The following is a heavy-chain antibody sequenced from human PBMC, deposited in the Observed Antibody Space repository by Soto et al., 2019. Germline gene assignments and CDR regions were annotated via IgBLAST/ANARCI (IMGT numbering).Heavy chain of an antibody. J-gene: IGHJ5*02. Sequence: PGRSLRLSCAASGITFGASALQWVRQASGKGLEWLGRIGSRGESYATTYDVSVKGRFTISRDDSKKTAYLQMNSLESEDTAVYYCARDGKVSGSATHWFDPWGQGTLVTVSS. CDR2: IGSRGESYAT. D-gene: IGHD1-26*01. CDR3: ARDGKVSGSATHWFDP. V-gene: IGHV3-73*01. CDR1: GITFGASA.